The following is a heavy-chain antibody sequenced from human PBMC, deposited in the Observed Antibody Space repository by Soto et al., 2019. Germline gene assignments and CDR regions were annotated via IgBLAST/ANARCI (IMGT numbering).Heavy chain of an antibody. V-gene: IGHV3-48*03. Sequence: GGSLRLSCAASGFTFSSYEMNWVRQAPGKGLEWVSYISSSGSTIYYADSVKGRFTISRDNAKNSLYLRMNSLRAEDTAVYYCARDRDGYNSNWFDPWGQGTLVTVSS. CDR3: ARDRDGYNSNWFDP. CDR2: ISSSGSTI. D-gene: IGHD1-1*01. CDR1: GFTFSSYE. J-gene: IGHJ5*02.